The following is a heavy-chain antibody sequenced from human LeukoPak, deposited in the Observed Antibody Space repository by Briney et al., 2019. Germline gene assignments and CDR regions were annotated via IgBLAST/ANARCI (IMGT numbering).Heavy chain of an antibody. CDR2: ISSDSSYI. V-gene: IGHV3-21*01. CDR1: GFTFSRYS. Sequence: GGSLRLSCVASGFTFSRYSMNWVRQTPGKGLEWVSSISSDSSYIYYVDSLRGRFTISRDNAKNTLYLQMISLRAEDTAVYYCARDTGWYFDLWGRGTLVTVSS. D-gene: IGHD5-18*01. CDR3: ARDTGWYFDL. J-gene: IGHJ2*01.